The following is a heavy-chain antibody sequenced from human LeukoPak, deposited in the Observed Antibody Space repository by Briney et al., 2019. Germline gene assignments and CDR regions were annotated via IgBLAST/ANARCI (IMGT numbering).Heavy chain of an antibody. J-gene: IGHJ5*02. CDR2: ISGSGGST. V-gene: IGHV3-23*01. D-gene: IGHD4-11*01. CDR3: AKGHSDWFDP. CDR1: GFTFSSYA. Sequence: GGSLRLSCAASGFTFSSYAMSWVRQAPGKGLEWVSAISGSGGSTYYADSVKGRFTISRDNSKNTLFLQVNSLRAEDTAVYYCAKGHSDWFDPWGQGTLVTVSS.